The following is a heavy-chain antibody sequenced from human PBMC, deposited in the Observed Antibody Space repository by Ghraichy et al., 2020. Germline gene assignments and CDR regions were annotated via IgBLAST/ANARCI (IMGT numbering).Heavy chain of an antibody. CDR3: TRQPDSCHDY. D-gene: IGHD2-2*01. CDR2: IRSRVDNYAA. CDR1: GFSISGSH. V-gene: IGHV3-73*01. J-gene: IGHJ4*02. Sequence: GGSLRLSCAASGFSISGSHMHWVRQASGKGLEWVGHIRSRVDNYAAAYGASVEGRFTITRDESENKVFLQMHSLKIEDTAVYYCTRQPDSCHDYGGQGTLVTVSS.